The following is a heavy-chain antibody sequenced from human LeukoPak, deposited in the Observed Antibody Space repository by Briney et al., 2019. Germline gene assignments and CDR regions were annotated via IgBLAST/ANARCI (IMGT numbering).Heavy chain of an antibody. CDR2: ISYDGSNK. J-gene: IGHJ4*02. CDR3: ARARYCSSTSCFLDY. V-gene: IGHV3-30-3*01. D-gene: IGHD2-2*01. CDR1: GFTFSSYA. Sequence: PGGSLRLSCAASGFTFSSYAMHWVRQAPGKGLEWVAVISYDGSNKYYADSVKGRFTISRDNSKNTLYLQMNSLTAEDTALHYCARARYCSSTSCFLDYWGQGTLVTVSS.